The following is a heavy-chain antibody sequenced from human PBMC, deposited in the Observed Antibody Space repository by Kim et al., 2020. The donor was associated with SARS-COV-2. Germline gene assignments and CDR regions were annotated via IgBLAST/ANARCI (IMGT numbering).Heavy chain of an antibody. CDR1: GFTFSSFA. V-gene: IGHV3-30*04. CDR2: ISYDGSNK. D-gene: IGHD2-21*02. J-gene: IGHJ6*01. CDR3: ARGIVTVSLSSFYCYYGMDV. Sequence: GGSLRLSCVVSGFTFSSFAMHWVRQAPGKGLEWVALISYDGSNKYYADSVKGRFTISRDNSKTTLYLQVNSLSAEDTAVYYCARGIVTVSLSSFYCYYGMDVWGQRATVTVSS.